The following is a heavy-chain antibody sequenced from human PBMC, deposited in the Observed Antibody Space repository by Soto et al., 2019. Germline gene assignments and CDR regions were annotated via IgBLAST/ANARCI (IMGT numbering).Heavy chain of an antibody. CDR3: ARDRPGQYYDFWSGEGDALDI. J-gene: IGHJ3*02. V-gene: IGHV4-59*01. CDR2: IYYSGST. CDR1: GGSISSYY. Sequence: SETLSLTCTVSGGSISSYYWSWIRQPPGKGLEWIGYIYYSGSTNYNPSLKSRVTISVDTSKNQFSLKLSSVTAADTAVYYCARDRPGQYYDFWSGEGDALDIWGQGTMVTVSS. D-gene: IGHD3-3*01.